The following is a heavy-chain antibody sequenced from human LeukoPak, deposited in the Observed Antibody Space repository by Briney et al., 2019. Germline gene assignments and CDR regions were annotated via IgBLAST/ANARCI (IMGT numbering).Heavy chain of an antibody. CDR2: IRYDGSNK. Sequence: PGGSLRLTCAASGFTFSRYGMHWVRQAPGKGLEWVAFIRYDGSNKYYADSVKGRFTISRDNSKNTLYLQMNSLRAEDTAVYDCAKDRYSGSYHFDYWGQGTLVTVSS. D-gene: IGHD1-26*01. J-gene: IGHJ4*02. V-gene: IGHV3-30*02. CDR3: AKDRYSGSYHFDY. CDR1: GFTFSRYG.